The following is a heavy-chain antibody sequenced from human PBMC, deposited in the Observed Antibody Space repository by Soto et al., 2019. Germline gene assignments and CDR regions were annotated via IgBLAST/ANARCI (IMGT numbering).Heavy chain of an antibody. D-gene: IGHD7-27*01. J-gene: IGHJ6*03. CDR2: IYSGGST. Sequence: EVQLVESGGGLVQPGGSLRLSCAASGFTVSSNYMSWVRQAPGKGLEWVSVIYSGGSTYYADSVKGRFTISRHNSKNTLYLQMNSLRAEDTAVYYCARESTGAVYYMHVWGKETTVTVSS. V-gene: IGHV3-53*04. CDR1: GFTVSSNY. CDR3: ARESTGAVYYMHV.